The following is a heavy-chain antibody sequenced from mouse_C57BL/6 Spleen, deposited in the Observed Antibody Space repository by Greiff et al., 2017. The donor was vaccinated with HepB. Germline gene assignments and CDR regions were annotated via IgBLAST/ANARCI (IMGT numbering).Heavy chain of an antibody. J-gene: IGHJ1*03. V-gene: IGHV5-4*01. CDR3: AREGENWDYSYWYFDV. CDR1: GFTFSSYA. CDR2: ISDGGSYT. Sequence: EVMLVESGGGLVKPGGSLKLSCAASGFTFSSYAMSWVRQTPEKRLEWVATISDGGSYTYYPDNVKGRFTISRDNAKNNLYLQMSHLKSEDTAMYYCAREGENWDYSYWYFDVWGTGTTVTVSS. D-gene: IGHD4-1*01.